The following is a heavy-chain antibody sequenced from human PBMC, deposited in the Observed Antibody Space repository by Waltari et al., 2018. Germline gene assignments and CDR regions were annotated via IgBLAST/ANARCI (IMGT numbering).Heavy chain of an antibody. Sequence: EVQLLEAGGGLVQPGWSLRLSCAPSGFPFSSHAMSWARPAPGKGLEWVAAISGRGGSTYSADSVKGRFTISRDNSKNTLYLQMNSLRAEDTAVYYCAKDLFTTGTRVWGQGTLVTVSS. D-gene: IGHD1-1*01. CDR1: GFPFSSHA. CDR3: AKDLFTTGTRV. CDR2: ISGRGGST. V-gene: IGHV3-23*01. J-gene: IGHJ4*02.